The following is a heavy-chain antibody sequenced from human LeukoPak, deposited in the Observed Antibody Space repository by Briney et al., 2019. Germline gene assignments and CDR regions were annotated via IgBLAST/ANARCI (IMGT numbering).Heavy chain of an antibody. CDR2: IRYDGSDK. CDR1: GFTFSNYG. Sequence: GGSLRLSCAASGFTFSNYGMDWVRQAPGKGLEWVAFIRYDGSDKYYADSVKGRFTISRDNSKNTLFLQMNSLRLEDTAVYYCARADGYIELEGDYWGQGTLVTVSS. J-gene: IGHJ4*02. D-gene: IGHD5-24*01. CDR3: ARADGYIELEGDY. V-gene: IGHV3-30*02.